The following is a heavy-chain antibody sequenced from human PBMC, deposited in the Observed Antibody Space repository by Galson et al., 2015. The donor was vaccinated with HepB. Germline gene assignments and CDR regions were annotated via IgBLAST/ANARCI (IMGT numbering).Heavy chain of an antibody. Sequence: SLRLSCAASGFTFSSYAMSWVRQAPGKGLEWVSAISGIGGSTYYADSVKGRFTISRDNSKNTLYLQMNSLRGEDTAVYYCAKDLAIGMRGEFDYWGQGTLVTVSS. CDR3: AKDLAIGMRGEFDY. J-gene: IGHJ4*02. D-gene: IGHD3-16*01. CDR2: ISGIGGST. V-gene: IGHV3-23*01. CDR1: GFTFSSYA.